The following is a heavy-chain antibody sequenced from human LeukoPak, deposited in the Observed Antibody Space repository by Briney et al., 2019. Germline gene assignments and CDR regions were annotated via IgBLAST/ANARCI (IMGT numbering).Heavy chain of an antibody. D-gene: IGHD6-6*01. CDR3: ARVKRSIAARRVYYGMDV. J-gene: IGHJ6*02. V-gene: IGHV4-34*01. CDR2: INHSGST. Sequence: PSETLSLTCAVYGGSFSGYYWSWIRQPPGKGLEWIGEINHSGSTNYNPSLKSRVTISVDTSKNQFSLKLSSVTAADTAVYYCARVKRSIAARRVYYGMDVWGQGTTVTVSS. CDR1: GGSFSGYY.